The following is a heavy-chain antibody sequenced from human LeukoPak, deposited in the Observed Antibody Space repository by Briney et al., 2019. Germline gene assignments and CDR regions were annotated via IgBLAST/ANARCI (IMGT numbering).Heavy chain of an antibody. CDR3: ARDGYDSSGYYY. CDR2: INPNSGGT. CDR1: GYTFTSYG. J-gene: IGHJ4*02. Sequence: ASVKVSCKASGYTFTSYGISWVRQAPGQGLEWMGWINPNSGGTNYAQKFQGRVTMTRDTSISTAYMELSRLRSDDTAVYYCARDGYDSSGYYYWGQGTLVTVSS. D-gene: IGHD3-22*01. V-gene: IGHV1-2*02.